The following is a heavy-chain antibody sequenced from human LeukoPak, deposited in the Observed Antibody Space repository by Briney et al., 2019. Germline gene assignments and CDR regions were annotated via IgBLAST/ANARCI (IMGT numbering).Heavy chain of an antibody. J-gene: IGHJ6*03. V-gene: IGHV4-4*07. CDR1: GGSISSYY. Sequence: PSETLSLTCTVSGGSISSYYWSWIRQPAGKGLEWIGRIYISGSTNYNPSLKSRVTMSVDTSKNQFSLKLSSVTAADTAVYYCARDGVRYYDSSGYYYYYYYMDVWGKGTTVTISS. CDR3: ARDGVRYYDSSGYYYYYYYMDV. CDR2: IYISGST. D-gene: IGHD3-22*01.